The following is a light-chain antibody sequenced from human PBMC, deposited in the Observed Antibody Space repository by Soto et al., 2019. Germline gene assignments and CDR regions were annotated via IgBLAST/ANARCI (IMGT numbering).Light chain of an antibody. CDR1: QSVSSN. Sequence: EIVITQSPLTLSVSPGERATLSCRASQSVSSNLAWYQQKPGQAPSLLIYGASTGATGIPARFSGSGSGTEFTLTISSLQSEDFAVYYCQQYNNWPRTFGQGTKVDIK. CDR3: QQYNNWPRT. V-gene: IGKV3-15*01. CDR2: GAS. J-gene: IGKJ1*01.